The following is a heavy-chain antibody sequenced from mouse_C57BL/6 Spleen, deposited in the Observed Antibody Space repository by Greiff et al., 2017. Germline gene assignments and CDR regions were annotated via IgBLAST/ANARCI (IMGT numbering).Heavy chain of an antibody. CDR1: GYTFTDYY. V-gene: IGHV1-76*01. Sequence: VQLQQSGAELVRPGASVKLSCKASGYTFTDYYINWVKQRPGQGLEWIARIYPGSGTTYYNEKFKGKATLTAEKSSSTAYMQLSSLTSEDSAVYFYARSPYYYGSSYGYWYFDVWGTGTTVTVSS. CDR3: ARSPYYYGSSYGYWYFDV. J-gene: IGHJ1*03. D-gene: IGHD1-1*01. CDR2: IYPGSGTT.